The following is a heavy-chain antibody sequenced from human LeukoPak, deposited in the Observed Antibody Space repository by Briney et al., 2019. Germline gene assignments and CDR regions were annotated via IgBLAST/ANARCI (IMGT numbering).Heavy chain of an antibody. CDR1: GGSISSYY. Sequence: SETLSLTCTVSGGSISSYYWSWIRQPPGKGLEWIGYIYYSGSTNYNPSLKSRVTISVDTSKNQFSLKLSSVTAANTAVYYCAREASETGSYNLLGYFDYWGQGTLVTVSS. J-gene: IGHJ4*02. CDR2: IYYSGST. CDR3: AREASETGSYNLLGYFDY. D-gene: IGHD5-24*01. V-gene: IGHV4-59*01.